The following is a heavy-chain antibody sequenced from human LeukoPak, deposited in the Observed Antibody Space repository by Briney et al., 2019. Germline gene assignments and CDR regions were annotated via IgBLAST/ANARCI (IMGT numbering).Heavy chain of an antibody. D-gene: IGHD1-26*01. CDR2: IYYSGST. CDR1: GASVSSGSYY. J-gene: IGHJ4*02. V-gene: IGHV4-61*01. CDR3: ARGLGSTTFADFDY. Sequence: SETLSLTCTVSGASVSSGSYYWSWIRQPPGKGLEWIGYIYYSGSTNYNPSLKSRVTISVDTSKNQFSLKLSSVTAADTAVYYCARGLGSTTFADFDYWGQGTLVTVSS.